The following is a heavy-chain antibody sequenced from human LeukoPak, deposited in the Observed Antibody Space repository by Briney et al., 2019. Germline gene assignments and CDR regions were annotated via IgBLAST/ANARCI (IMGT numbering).Heavy chain of an antibody. D-gene: IGHD1-1*01. CDR3: ARAHNDDPYYYYYGMDV. CDR2: INHSGST. Sequence: ASETLSLTCTVSGGSISSSSYYWGWIRQPPGKGLEWIGEINHSGSTNYNPSLKSRVTISVDTSKNQFSLKLSSVTAADTAVYYCARAHNDDPYYYYYGMDVWGQGTTVTVSS. V-gene: IGHV4-39*07. CDR1: GGSISSSSYY. J-gene: IGHJ6*02.